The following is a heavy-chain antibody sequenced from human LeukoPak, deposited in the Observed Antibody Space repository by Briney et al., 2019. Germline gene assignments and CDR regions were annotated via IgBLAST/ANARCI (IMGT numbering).Heavy chain of an antibody. V-gene: IGHV4-39*02. D-gene: IGHD3-10*01. CDR3: ARGRVWFGFFDL. Sequence: KPSETLSLTCTVSGASISRSSHYWGWIRQPPGKGLGWIGTISYSGNTYYDPSLKSRLTISVDTSENRFSLRLSSVTAADTAVYYCARGRVWFGFFDLWGRGTLLTVSA. CDR1: GASISRSSHY. CDR2: ISYSGNT. J-gene: IGHJ2*01.